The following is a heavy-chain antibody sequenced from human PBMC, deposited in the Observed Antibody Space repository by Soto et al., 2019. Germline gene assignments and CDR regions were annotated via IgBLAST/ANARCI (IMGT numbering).Heavy chain of an antibody. J-gene: IGHJ5*02. CDR2: IYYSGST. CDR1: GGSISSSSYY. CDR3: APPPVILTVYNGFAP. Sequence: SETLSLTCTVSGGSISSSSYYWGWIRQPPGKGLEWIGSIYYSGSTYYNPSLKSRVTISVDTSKNQFSLKLSSVTAADTAVYSCAPPPVILTVYNGFAPGGRGTLVPFPS. V-gene: IGHV4-39*01. D-gene: IGHD3-9*01.